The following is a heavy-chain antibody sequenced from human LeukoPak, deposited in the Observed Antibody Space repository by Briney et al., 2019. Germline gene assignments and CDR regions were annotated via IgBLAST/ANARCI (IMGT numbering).Heavy chain of an antibody. CDR1: GFTFSSYA. CDR2: ISGSGGST. V-gene: IGHV3-23*01. CDR3: AKFIGNYPFDY. Sequence: GGSLRLSCAASGFTFSSYAMSWVRQAPGKGLEWVSGISGSGGSTYYADSVKGRFTISRDNAKNTLNLRASNTAAEYCARDGRAKFIGNYPFDYWGQGALVTVSS. D-gene: IGHD1-7*01. J-gene: IGHJ4*02.